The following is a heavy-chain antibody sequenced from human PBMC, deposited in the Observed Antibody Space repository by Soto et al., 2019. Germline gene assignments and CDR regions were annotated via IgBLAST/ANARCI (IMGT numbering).Heavy chain of an antibody. CDR3: ARDCSSTSCRSLPDGMDV. J-gene: IGHJ6*02. V-gene: IGHV1-69*01. CDR1: GGTFSSYA. Sequence: QVPLVQSGAEVKKPGSSVKVSCKASGGTFSSYAISWVRQAPGQGLEWMGGIIPIFGTANYAQTFQGRVTITADESTSTAYMELSSLRSEDTAVYYCARDCSSTSCRSLPDGMDVWGQGTTVTVSS. CDR2: IIPIFGTA. D-gene: IGHD2-2*01.